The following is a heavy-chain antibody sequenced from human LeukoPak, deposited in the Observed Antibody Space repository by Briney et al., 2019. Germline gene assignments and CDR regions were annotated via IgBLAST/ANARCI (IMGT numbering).Heavy chain of an antibody. CDR1: GFTFSRSW. CDR2: IKEDGSVK. CDR3: ARGLPAPEGLHAFDV. J-gene: IGHJ3*01. V-gene: IGHV3-7*04. Sequence: PGGSLRLSCAVSGFTFSRSWMTWVRQAPGKGLEWVANIKEDGSVKNHVGSVKGRFTISRDNAKNSVYLQMNSLRDEDTAVYYCARGLPAPEGLHAFDVWGQGTMVTVSS. D-gene: IGHD2-2*01.